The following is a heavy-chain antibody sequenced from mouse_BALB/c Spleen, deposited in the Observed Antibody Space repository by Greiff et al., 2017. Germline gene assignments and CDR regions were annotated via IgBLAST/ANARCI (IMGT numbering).Heavy chain of an antibody. D-gene: IGHD1-1*01. CDR3: ARWAYGSLYWYFDV. CDR1: GDSITSGY. Sequence: EVKLEESGPSLVKPSQTLSLTCSVTGDSITSGYWNWIRKFPGNKLEYMGYISYSGSTYYNPSLKSRISITRDTSKNQYYLQLNSVTTEDTATYYCARWAYGSLYWYFDVWGAGTTVTVSS. V-gene: IGHV3-8*02. J-gene: IGHJ1*01. CDR2: ISYSGST.